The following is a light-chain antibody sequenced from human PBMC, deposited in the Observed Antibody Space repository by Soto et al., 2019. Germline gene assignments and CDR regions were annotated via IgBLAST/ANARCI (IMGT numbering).Light chain of an antibody. CDR1: GSDVASYDY. J-gene: IGLJ2*01. V-gene: IGLV2-8*01. CDR2: EVT. Sequence: QSALTQPPSASGSPRQSVTISCTGTGSDVASYDYVSWYQQHPGKAPKLIIYEVTKRPSGVPDRFSASKSGTTASLTVSGLQAEDEADYYCSSYADTNNLVFGGGTKLTVL. CDR3: SSYADTNNLV.